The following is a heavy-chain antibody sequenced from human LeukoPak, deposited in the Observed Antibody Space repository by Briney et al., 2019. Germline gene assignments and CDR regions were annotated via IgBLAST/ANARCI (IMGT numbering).Heavy chain of an antibody. CDR2: ISSSSSYI. CDR1: GFTFSSYS. D-gene: IGHD4-17*01. CDR3: ARDQRDYGDYNFDY. V-gene: IGHV3-21*01. Sequence: GGSLRLSCAASGFTFSSYSMNCVRQAPGKGLEWGSSISSSSSYIYYADSVKGRFTIARDNAKNSLYLQMNSLRAGDTAVYYCARDQRDYGDYNFDYWGQGTLVTVSS. J-gene: IGHJ4*02.